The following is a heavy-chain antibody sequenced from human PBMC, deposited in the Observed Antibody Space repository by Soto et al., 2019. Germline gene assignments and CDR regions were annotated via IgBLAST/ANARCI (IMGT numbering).Heavy chain of an antibody. CDR2: ISRSGSLN. D-gene: IGHD6-6*01. CDR1: GFSFSDYS. J-gene: IGHJ6*02. CDR3: ARDLEYSSSWYYYYGLDV. Sequence: GGSLRLSSAASGFSFSDYSMNWVRQAPGKGLESLTYISRSGSLNYYADSVKGRFTISRDNAKNSLYLEMNSVRDEDTAMYYCARDLEYSSSWYYYYGLDVWGHGTTVTVSS. V-gene: IGHV3-48*02.